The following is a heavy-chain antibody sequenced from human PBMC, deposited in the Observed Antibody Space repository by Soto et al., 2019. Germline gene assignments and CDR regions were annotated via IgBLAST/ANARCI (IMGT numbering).Heavy chain of an antibody. Sequence: GGSLRLSCTASGFTFSNYAMSWVRQAPGKGLEWVSSISGSGGITYYADSVKGRFTISRDNSKNTLYLQIDNSKNTLYLQMNSLRAEDTAVYYCASDRFRGTYYLRGVTYFFEEWGQGAPVTVSS. CDR3: ASDRFRGTYYLRGVTYFFEE. D-gene: IGHD1-26*01. CDR2: ISGSGGIT. V-gene: IGHV3-23*01. J-gene: IGHJ4*02. CDR1: GFTFSNYA.